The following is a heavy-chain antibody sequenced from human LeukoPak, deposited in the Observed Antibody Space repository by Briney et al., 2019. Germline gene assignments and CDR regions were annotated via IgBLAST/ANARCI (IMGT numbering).Heavy chain of an antibody. J-gene: IGHJ6*03. CDR1: GYTFTSYD. D-gene: IGHD6-13*01. CDR2: MNPNSGNT. Sequence: ASVKVSCKASGYTFTSYDINWVRQATGQGLEWMGWMNPNSGNTGYAQKFQGRVTMTRNTSISTAYMELSSLRSEDTAVYYCARGLGQQLARDYYYYYMDVWGKGTTVTVSS. V-gene: IGHV1-8*01. CDR3: ARGLGQQLARDYYYYYMDV.